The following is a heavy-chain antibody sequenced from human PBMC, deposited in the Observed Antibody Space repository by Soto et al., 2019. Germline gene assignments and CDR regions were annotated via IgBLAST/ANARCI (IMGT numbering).Heavy chain of an antibody. CDR2: ISGSDGTT. Sequence: GGSLRLSCAASGFTFGTYTMSWVCQAPGKGLEWVSSISGSDGTTYYADSVKGRFSISRDKSKNTLYLQMNSLRAEDTAIYYCAKLDFWNSYYGLDVWGQGTTVTVSS. CDR1: GFTFGTYT. V-gene: IGHV3-23*01. CDR3: AKLDFWNSYYGLDV. D-gene: IGHD3-3*01. J-gene: IGHJ6*02.